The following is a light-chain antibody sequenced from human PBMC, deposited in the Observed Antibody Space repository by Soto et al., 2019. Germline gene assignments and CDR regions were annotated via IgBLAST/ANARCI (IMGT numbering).Light chain of an antibody. Sequence: EIVLTQSPGTLSFSPPGGAGLXYTASQSVSTNNLAWYQQRPGQAPRLLIYDASNRATGIPARFSGSGSGTDFTLTISSLEPEDFALYYCQQRSSWPRTFGQGTKVDIK. J-gene: IGKJ1*01. CDR1: QSVSTNN. V-gene: IGKV3-11*01. CDR3: QQRSSWPRT. CDR2: DAS.